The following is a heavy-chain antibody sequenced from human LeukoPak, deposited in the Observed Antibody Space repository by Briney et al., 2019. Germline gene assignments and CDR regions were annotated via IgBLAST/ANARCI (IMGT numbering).Heavy chain of an antibody. V-gene: IGHV4-34*01. CDR1: GLSFSGYC. D-gene: IGHD3-3*01. CDR2: INHSGST. J-gene: IGHJ5*01. Sequence: SETLSLTCADYGLSFSGYCWSWIRQAPGKGLEWLGGINHSGSTNHNPSLTSRVTISVDTSTNQFSLKMSSATAADTAVYYCARGLMYYDFWSGYYWFDSWDEGLLVTVSS. CDR3: ARGLMYYDFWSGYYWFDS.